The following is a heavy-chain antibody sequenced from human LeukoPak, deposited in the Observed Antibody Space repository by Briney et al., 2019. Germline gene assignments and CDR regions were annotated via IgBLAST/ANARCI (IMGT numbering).Heavy chain of an antibody. CDR1: GFTFSSYA. CDR3: AKDRHMVRGVIMSSGSGYAFDI. D-gene: IGHD3-10*01. Sequence: PGGSLRLSCAASGFTFSSYAMSWVRQAPGKGLEWVSAISGSGGSTYYADSVKGRFTVSRDNSRNTLYLQMNSLRAEDTAVYYCAKDRHMVRGVIMSSGSGYAFDIWGQGTMVTVSS. J-gene: IGHJ3*02. V-gene: IGHV3-23*01. CDR2: ISGSGGST.